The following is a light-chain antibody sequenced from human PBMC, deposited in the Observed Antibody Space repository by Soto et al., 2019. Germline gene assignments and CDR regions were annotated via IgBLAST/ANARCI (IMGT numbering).Light chain of an antibody. Sequence: QSALTQPASVCGSPGQSITISCTGTSSDVGGYNYVSWYQQHPGKAPKLMIYDVSNRPSGVSNRFSGSKSGNTASLTIYGLQAEDEADYNCSSYISSSTLVLLGGGIKLTV. V-gene: IGLV2-14*01. J-gene: IGLJ2*01. CDR3: SSYISSSTLVL. CDR2: DVS. CDR1: SSDVGGYNY.